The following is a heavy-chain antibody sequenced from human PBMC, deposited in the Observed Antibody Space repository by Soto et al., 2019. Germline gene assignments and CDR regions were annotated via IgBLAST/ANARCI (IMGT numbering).Heavy chain of an antibody. J-gene: IGHJ5*02. Sequence: QVQLQESGPGLVKPSETLSLTCTVSGGSISSYYWSWIRQPPGKGLEWIGYIYYSGSTNYNPSLKSRVTISVDTSKNQFSLKLSSVTAADTAVYYCARQSIAAAGTRDNWFDPWGQGTLVTVSS. CDR1: GGSISSYY. CDR3: ARQSIAAAGTRDNWFDP. CDR2: IYYSGST. D-gene: IGHD6-13*01. V-gene: IGHV4-59*08.